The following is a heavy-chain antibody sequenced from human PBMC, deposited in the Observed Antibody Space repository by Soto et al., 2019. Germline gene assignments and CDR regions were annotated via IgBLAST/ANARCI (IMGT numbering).Heavy chain of an antibody. V-gene: IGHV3-74*01. CDR1: GFTFTNYW. CDR2: IDGVGSGT. Sequence: GGSLRLSCAASGFTFTNYWMHWVRKVPGKGLVWVSRIDGVGSGTSYSDSVRGRFTISRDNAENTLYLSMTSPAADESSGDYCTSYFDYWGQGTLVTVSS. J-gene: IGHJ4*02. CDR3: TSYFDY.